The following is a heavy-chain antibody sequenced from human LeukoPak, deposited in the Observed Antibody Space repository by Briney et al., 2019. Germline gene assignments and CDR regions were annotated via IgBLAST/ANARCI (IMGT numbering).Heavy chain of an antibody. CDR2: ISAYNGNT. CDR1: GYTFTSYG. Sequence: EASVKVSCKASGYTFTSYGISWVRQAPGQGLEWVGWISAYNGNTNYAQKLQGRVTMTTDTSTSTAYMELRSLRSDDTAVYYCARVRRYYDSSGYRIFDYWGQGTLVTVSS. D-gene: IGHD3-22*01. V-gene: IGHV1-18*01. J-gene: IGHJ4*02. CDR3: ARVRRYYDSSGYRIFDY.